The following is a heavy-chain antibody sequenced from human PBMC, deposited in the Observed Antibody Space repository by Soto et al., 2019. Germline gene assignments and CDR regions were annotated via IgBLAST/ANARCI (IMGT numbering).Heavy chain of an antibody. CDR2: INHSGST. CDR3: ERGRAVRGYYYYYGMDV. CDR1: GGSFSGYY. D-gene: IGHD3-10*01. Sequence: PSETLSLTCAVYGGSFSGYYWSWIRQPPGKGLEWIGEINHSGSTNYNPSLKSRVTISVDTSKNQFSLKLSSVTAADTAVYYCERGRAVRGYYYYYGMDVWGQGTTVTVSS. J-gene: IGHJ6*02. V-gene: IGHV4-34*01.